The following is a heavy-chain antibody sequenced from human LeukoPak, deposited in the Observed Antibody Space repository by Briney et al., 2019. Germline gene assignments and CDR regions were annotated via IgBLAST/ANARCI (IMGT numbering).Heavy chain of an antibody. J-gene: IGHJ5*02. CDR2: IYTSGST. CDR1: GGSISSYY. CDR3: ARDHVVVVVAATENWFDP. Sequence: SETLSLTCTVSGGSISSYYWSWIRQPAGKGLEWIERIYTSGSTNYNPSLKSRVTMSVDTSKNQFSLKLSSVTAADTAVYYCARDHVVVVVAATENWFDPWGQGTLVTVSS. D-gene: IGHD2-15*01. V-gene: IGHV4-4*07.